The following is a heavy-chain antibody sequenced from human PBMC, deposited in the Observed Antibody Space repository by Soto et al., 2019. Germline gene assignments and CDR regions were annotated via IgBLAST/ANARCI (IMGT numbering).Heavy chain of an antibody. Sequence: EVQLLESGGGLVQPGGSLRLSCAASGFTFNNYAMTWVRQAPGKGLEWVSAISGGGDTTSYADSVKGRFTVSRGGSKNTLYLQMSSLRAEDTAVYYCAKGRGGSGSLTPRVDFWGQGTLVTVSS. CDR3: AKGRGGSGSLTPRVDF. CDR1: GFTFNNYA. J-gene: IGHJ4*02. V-gene: IGHV3-23*01. CDR2: ISGGGDTT. D-gene: IGHD3-10*01.